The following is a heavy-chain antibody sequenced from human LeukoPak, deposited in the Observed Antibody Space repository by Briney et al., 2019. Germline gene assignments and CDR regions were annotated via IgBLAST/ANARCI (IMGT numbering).Heavy chain of an antibody. D-gene: IGHD3-10*01. CDR3: ARVGRSQTGTWYFDL. Sequence: PGGSLRLSCAASGFIFSSYWMSWVRQAPGKGLEWVANIKQDGSEKYYVDSVKGRFTISRDNAKNSLYLQMNSLRAEDTAVYYCARVGRSQTGTWYFDLWGRGTLVTVSS. J-gene: IGHJ2*01. CDR2: IKQDGSEK. CDR1: GFIFSSYW. V-gene: IGHV3-7*01.